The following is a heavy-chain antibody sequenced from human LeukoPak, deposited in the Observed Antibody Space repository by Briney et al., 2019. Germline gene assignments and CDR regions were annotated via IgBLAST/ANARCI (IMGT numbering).Heavy chain of an antibody. Sequence: GGSLRLSCAASGFTFSDYYMSWIRQAPGKGLEWVSYISSSGSTIYYADSVKGRFTISRDNAKNSLYLQMNSPRAEDTAVYYCARWDDNGGYYYYYMDVWGKGTTVTVSS. J-gene: IGHJ6*03. CDR1: GFTFSDYY. CDR3: ARWDDNGGYYYYYMDV. CDR2: ISSSGSTI. D-gene: IGHD3-9*01. V-gene: IGHV3-11*04.